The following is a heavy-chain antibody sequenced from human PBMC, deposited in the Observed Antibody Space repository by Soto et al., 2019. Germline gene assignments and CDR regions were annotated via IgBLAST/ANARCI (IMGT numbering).Heavy chain of an antibody. D-gene: IGHD2-2*01. CDR1: GFTFSSYA. J-gene: IGHJ4*02. CDR2: ISGTGANT. Sequence: EVQLLESGGGLVQPGGSLRLSCAASGFTFSSYAMSWVRQVPGKGLEWVSAISGTGANTYYADSVKGRFTISRDNSKNTLYLQMNSLRADDADVSYCATLRFWTSSSWYGRDGGYWGQGTLVIVSS. V-gene: IGHV3-23*01. CDR3: ATLRFWTSSSWYGRDGGY.